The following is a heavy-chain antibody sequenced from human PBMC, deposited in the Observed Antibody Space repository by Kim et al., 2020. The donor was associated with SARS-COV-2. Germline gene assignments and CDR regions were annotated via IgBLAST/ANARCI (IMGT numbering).Heavy chain of an antibody. Sequence: SVKVSCKASGDSFNNYAVSWVRQAPGQGLEWMGRIVPTVGITTYAQKFQGRLTITADTSSTTAYMELNSLTSADTAVYYCARDCFFAVPNYFAFWVQGT. J-gene: IGHJ4*02. D-gene: IGHD3-3*01. CDR2: IVPTVGIT. CDR1: GDSFNNYA. V-gene: IGHV1-69*10. CDR3: ARDCFFAVPNYFAF.